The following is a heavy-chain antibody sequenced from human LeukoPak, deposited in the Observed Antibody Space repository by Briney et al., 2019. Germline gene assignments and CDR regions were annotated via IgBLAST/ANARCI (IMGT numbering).Heavy chain of an antibody. V-gene: IGHV4-4*09. J-gene: IGHJ3*02. Sequence: SETLSLTCTVSGGSISSYYWSWLRQPPGKGLEWIGYIYTSGSTNYNPSLKSRVTISVDTSKNQFSLKLSSVTAADTAVYYCARLGSSYDSSGYIAFDIWGQGTMVTVSS. CDR2: IYTSGST. CDR1: GGSISSYY. CDR3: ARLGSSYDSSGYIAFDI. D-gene: IGHD3-22*01.